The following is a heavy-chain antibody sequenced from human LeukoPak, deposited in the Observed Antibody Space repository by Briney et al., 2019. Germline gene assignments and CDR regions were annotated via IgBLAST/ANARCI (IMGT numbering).Heavy chain of an antibody. CDR2: ISSSGSTI. CDR3: ARDRTTPNPPDDYGDYVGIPGYYYYMDV. D-gene: IGHD4-17*01. J-gene: IGHJ6*03. CDR1: GFTFSDYY. Sequence: PGGSLRLSCAASGFTFSDYYMSWIRQAPGKGLEWVSYISSSGSTIYYADSVKGRFTISRDNAKNSLYLQMNSLRAEDTAVYYCARDRTTPNPPDDYGDYVGIPGYYYYMDVWGKGTTVTVSS. V-gene: IGHV3-11*01.